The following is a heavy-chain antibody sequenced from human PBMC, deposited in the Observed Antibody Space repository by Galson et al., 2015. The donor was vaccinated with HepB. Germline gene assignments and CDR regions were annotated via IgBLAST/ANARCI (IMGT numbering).Heavy chain of an antibody. CDR1: GYTFTGYY. Sequence: SVKVSCKASGYTFTGYYMHWVRQAPGQGLEWMGWINPNSGGTNYAQKFQGRVTMTRDTSISTAYMELSRLRSDDTAVYYCARDALPYPTAGIETAFDYWGQGTLVTVSS. D-gene: IGHD6-19*01. V-gene: IGHV1-2*02. J-gene: IGHJ4*02. CDR2: INPNSGGT. CDR3: ARDALPYPTAGIETAFDY.